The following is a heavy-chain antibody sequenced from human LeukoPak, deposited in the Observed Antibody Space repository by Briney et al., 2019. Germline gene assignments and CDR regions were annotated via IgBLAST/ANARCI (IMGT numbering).Heavy chain of an antibody. CDR1: GFTFSSYS. J-gene: IGHJ3*02. CDR2: ISSSSSTI. D-gene: IGHD3-3*01. V-gene: IGHV3-48*04. Sequence: GGSLRLSCAASGFTFSSYSMNWVRQAPGKGLEWVSYISSSSSTIYYADSVKGRFTISRDNAKNSLYLQMNSLRAEDTAVYYCARANYDFWSGYCSAAFDIWGQGTMVTVSS. CDR3: ARANYDFWSGYCSAAFDI.